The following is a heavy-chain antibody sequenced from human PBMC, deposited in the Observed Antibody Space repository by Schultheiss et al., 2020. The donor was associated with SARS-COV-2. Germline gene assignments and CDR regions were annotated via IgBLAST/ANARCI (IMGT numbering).Heavy chain of an antibody. CDR3: AIFHYDFWSGYGGEYFQH. D-gene: IGHD3-3*01. J-gene: IGHJ1*01. Sequence: GGSLRLSCAASGFTFSFYSMNWVRQAPGKGLEWVSTISGSGVSTYYADSVKGRFTISRDNAKNSLYLQMNSLRAGDTALYYCAIFHYDFWSGYGGEYFQHWGQGTLVTVSS. V-gene: IGHV3-21*04. CDR1: GFTFSFYS. CDR2: ISGSGVST.